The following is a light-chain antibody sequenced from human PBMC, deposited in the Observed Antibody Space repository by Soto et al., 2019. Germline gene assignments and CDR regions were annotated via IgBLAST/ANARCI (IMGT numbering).Light chain of an antibody. V-gene: IGKV1-27*01. CDR1: QGLTNS. J-gene: IGKJ5*01. CDR3: QRYNSASIT. CDR2: AAS. Sequence: DIQMTQSPSSLSASVGDRVTITCRASQGLTNSLAWYQQKPGKVPKLLIYAASTLQSGVPSRFSGSGSGAEFTLTISSLQPEDVATYYCQRYNSASITFGQGTRLEFK.